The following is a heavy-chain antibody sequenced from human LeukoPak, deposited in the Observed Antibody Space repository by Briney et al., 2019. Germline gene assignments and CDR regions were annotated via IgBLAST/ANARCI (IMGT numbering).Heavy chain of an antibody. D-gene: IGHD3-22*01. CDR1: GGSISSCY. J-gene: IGHJ4*02. Sequence: PSETLSLTCTVSGGSISSCYWSWIRQPPGKGLEWIGYIYYSGSTNYNPSLKSRVTISVDTSKNQFSLKLSSVTAADTAVYYCARYRYYYDSSGPYYFDYWGQGTLVTVSS. CDR2: IYYSGST. V-gene: IGHV4-59*01. CDR3: ARYRYYYDSSGPYYFDY.